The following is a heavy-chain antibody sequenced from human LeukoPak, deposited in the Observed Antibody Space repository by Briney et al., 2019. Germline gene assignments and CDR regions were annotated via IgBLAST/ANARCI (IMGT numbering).Heavy chain of an antibody. Sequence: GGSLRLSCAASGFTFSSYAMHWVRQAPGKGLEWVAVISYDGSNKYYADSVKGRFTISRDNSKNTLYLQMNSLRAEDTAVYYCARAGGLRFLEWLLRFDYWGQGTLVTVPS. CDR1: GFTFSSYA. J-gene: IGHJ4*02. CDR3: ARAGGLRFLEWLLRFDY. D-gene: IGHD3-3*01. V-gene: IGHV3-30-3*01. CDR2: ISYDGSNK.